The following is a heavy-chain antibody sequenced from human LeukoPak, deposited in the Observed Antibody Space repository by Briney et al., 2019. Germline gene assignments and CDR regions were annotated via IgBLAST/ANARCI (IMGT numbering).Heavy chain of an antibody. J-gene: IGHJ4*02. CDR3: ARAVITFGAPVAKGFDC. CDR2: IYYSGST. CDR1: GGSFSTYY. Sequence: SETLSLTCTVSGGSFSTYYWSWIRQPPGKGLEWIGYIYYSGSTDYNPSLKSRVTMSLDTSTTQFSLNLSSVTAADTALYYCARAVITFGAPVAKGFDCWGRGTLVTVSS. D-gene: IGHD3-16*01. V-gene: IGHV4-59*01.